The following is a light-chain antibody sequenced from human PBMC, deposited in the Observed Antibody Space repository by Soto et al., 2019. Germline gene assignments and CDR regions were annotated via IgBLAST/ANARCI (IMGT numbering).Light chain of an antibody. J-gene: IGKJ1*01. CDR1: QSISSY. CDR3: QQSRT. CDR2: AAS. V-gene: IGKV1-39*01. Sequence: DILMTQSPSTLSASVGDRVIITCRASQSISSYLNWYQQKPGKAPKLLIYAASSLQSGVPSRFSGSGSGTDFTLTISSLQPEDFATYYCQQSRTFGQGTKVDIK.